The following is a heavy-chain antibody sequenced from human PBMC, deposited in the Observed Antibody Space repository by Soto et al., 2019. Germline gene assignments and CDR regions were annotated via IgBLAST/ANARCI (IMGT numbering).Heavy chain of an antibody. Sequence: GASVKVSCKASGYTFTSYYMHWVRQAPGQGLEWMGIINPSGGSTSYAQKFQGRVTMTRDTSTSTVYMELSSLRSEDTAVYYCAVDVAFHVHCSGSPRTGYYGMDVWGQGTTVTVSS. V-gene: IGHV1-46*01. J-gene: IGHJ6*02. CDR2: INPSGGST. D-gene: IGHD3-10*02. CDR1: GYTFTSYY. CDR3: AVDVAFHVHCSGSPRTGYYGMDV.